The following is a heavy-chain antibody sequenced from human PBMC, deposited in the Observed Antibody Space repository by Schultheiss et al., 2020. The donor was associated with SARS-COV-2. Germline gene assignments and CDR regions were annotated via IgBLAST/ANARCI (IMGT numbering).Heavy chain of an antibody. J-gene: IGHJ4*02. CDR1: GFTFSSYE. D-gene: IGHD3-10*01. CDR2: ISSSSSYI. Sequence: GGSLRLSCAASGFTFSSYEMNWVRQAPGKGLEWVSYISSSSSYIHYADSVKGRFTISRDNAKNSLYLQMYSLRVEDTAVYYCARRTTGEISALDYWGQGALVTVSS. CDR3: ARRTTGEISALDY. V-gene: IGHV3-21*05.